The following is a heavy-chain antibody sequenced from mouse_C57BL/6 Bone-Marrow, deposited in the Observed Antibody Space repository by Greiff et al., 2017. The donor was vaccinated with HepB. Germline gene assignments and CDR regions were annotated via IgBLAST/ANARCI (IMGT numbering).Heavy chain of an antibody. CDR1: GYTFTSYW. CDR3: ARKESPNYYGSSDFDY. V-gene: IGHV1-64*01. CDR2: IHPNSGST. D-gene: IGHD1-1*01. Sequence: VQLQQPGAELVKPGASVKLSCKASGYTFTSYWMHWVKQRPGQGLEWIGMIHPNSGSTNYNEKFKSKATLTVDKSSSTAYMQLSSLTSEDSAVYYCARKESPNYYGSSDFDYWGQGTTLTVSS. J-gene: IGHJ2*01.